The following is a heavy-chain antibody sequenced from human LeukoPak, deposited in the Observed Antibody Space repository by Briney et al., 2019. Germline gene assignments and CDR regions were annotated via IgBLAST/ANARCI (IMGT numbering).Heavy chain of an antibody. V-gene: IGHV3-64*04. Sequence: PGGSLRLSCSASGFTFSNYAMHWVRQAPGKGLEYVSGISSKGGSTYHADPVKGRFTISRDNSKNTLYIQMNSLRAEDTAVYYCARPFIETPSLGALDYWGQGTLVTVSS. CDR1: GFTFSNYA. CDR2: ISSKGGST. CDR3: ARPFIETPSLGALDY. J-gene: IGHJ4*02. D-gene: IGHD1-26*01.